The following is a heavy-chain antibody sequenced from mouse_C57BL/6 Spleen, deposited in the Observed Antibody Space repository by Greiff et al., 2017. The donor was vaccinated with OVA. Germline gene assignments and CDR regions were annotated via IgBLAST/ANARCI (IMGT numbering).Heavy chain of an antibody. CDR3: ARFGDGAWFAY. V-gene: IGHV2-2*01. Sequence: VQRVESGPGLVQPSQSLSITCTVSGFSLTSYGVHWVRQSPGKGLEWLGVIWSGGSTDYNAAFISRLSISKDNSKSQVFFKMNSLQADDTAIYYCARFGDGAWFAYWGQGTLVTVSA. CDR2: IWSGGST. CDR1: GFSLTSYG. D-gene: IGHD3-1*01. J-gene: IGHJ3*01.